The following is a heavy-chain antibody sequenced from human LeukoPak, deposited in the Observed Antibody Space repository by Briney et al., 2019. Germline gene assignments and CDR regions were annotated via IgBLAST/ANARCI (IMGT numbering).Heavy chain of an antibody. D-gene: IGHD3-22*01. Sequence: SETLSLTCTVSGGSIIGSTSYWAWIRQPPGKGLDWIGIINYSGSTYYNPSLRSRVTISVDTSKNQFSLKLNSVTASDMAVYYCARGYDYWGQGTLVTVSS. CDR1: GGSIIGSTSY. CDR2: INYSGST. V-gene: IGHV4-39*01. CDR3: ARGYDY. J-gene: IGHJ4*02.